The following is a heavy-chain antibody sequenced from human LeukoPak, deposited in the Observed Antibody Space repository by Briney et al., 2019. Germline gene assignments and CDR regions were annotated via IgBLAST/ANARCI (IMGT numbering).Heavy chain of an antibody. J-gene: IGHJ5*02. V-gene: IGHV4-34*01. CDR3: ARDTRGKDYSNYGAWFDP. CDR1: GGSISSYY. CDR2: INHSGST. D-gene: IGHD4-11*01. Sequence: PSETLSLTCTVSGGSISSYYWSWIRQPPGKGLEWIGEINHSGSTNYNPSLKSRVTISVDTSKNQFSLKLSSVTAADTAVYYCARDTRGKDYSNYGAWFDPWGQGTLVTVSS.